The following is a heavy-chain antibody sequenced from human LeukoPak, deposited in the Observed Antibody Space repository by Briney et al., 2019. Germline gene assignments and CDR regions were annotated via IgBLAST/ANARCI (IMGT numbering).Heavy chain of an antibody. V-gene: IGHV3-48*01. CDR2: ISSSSSLI. CDR1: GFTFSNYG. Sequence: PGGSLRLSCAASGFTFSNYGMNWVRQAPGKGLEWISYISSSSSLIYYADSVKGRFTISRDNSKNTLYLQMNSLRAEDTAVYYCAKTGSAVAGPLDYWGQGTLVTASS. CDR3: AKTGSAVAGPLDY. D-gene: IGHD6-19*01. J-gene: IGHJ4*02.